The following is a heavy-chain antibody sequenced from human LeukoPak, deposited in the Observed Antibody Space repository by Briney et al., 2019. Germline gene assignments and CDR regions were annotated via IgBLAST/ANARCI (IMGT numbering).Heavy chain of an antibody. J-gene: IGHJ4*02. CDR1: GGPFSGYY. Sequence: SETLSLTCAVYGGPFSGYYWSWIRQPPGKGLEWIGEINHSGSTNYNPSLKSRVTISVDTSKNQFSLKLSSVTAADTAVYYCAGPGIGVDYWGQGTLVTVSS. V-gene: IGHV4-34*01. CDR2: INHSGST. D-gene: IGHD1-26*01. CDR3: AGPGIGVDY.